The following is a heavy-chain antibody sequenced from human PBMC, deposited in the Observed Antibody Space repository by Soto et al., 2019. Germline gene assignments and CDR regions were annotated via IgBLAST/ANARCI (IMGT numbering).Heavy chain of an antibody. CDR1: GGSISSSSYY. D-gene: IGHD6-13*01. CDR3: ARGRPGIAGVDP. CDR2: IYYSGST. Sequence: SETLSLTCTVSGGSISSSSYYWGWIRQPPGKGLEWMGGIYYSGSTYFNPSLKSRVTISVDTSKNQFSLKLSSVTAADTAVYYCARGRPGIAGVDPWGQGTLVTVSS. V-gene: IGHV4-39*01. J-gene: IGHJ5*02.